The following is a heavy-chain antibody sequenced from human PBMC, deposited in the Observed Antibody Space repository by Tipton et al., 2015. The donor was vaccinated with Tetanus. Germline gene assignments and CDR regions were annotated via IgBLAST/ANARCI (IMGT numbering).Heavy chain of an antibody. V-gene: IGHV4-34*01. CDR3: ARVALTAFSYGFDY. CDR1: GGSFSGYY. Sequence: TLSLTCAVYGGSFSGYYWSWIRQPPGKGLEWIGEINHSGSTNYNPSLKSRVTISVDTSKNQFSLKLSSVTAADTAVYYCARVALTAFSYGFDYWGQGTLVTVSS. CDR2: INHSGST. D-gene: IGHD2-21*01. J-gene: IGHJ4*02.